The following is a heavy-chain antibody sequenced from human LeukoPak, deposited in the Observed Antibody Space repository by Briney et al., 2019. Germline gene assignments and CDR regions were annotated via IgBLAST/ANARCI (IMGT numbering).Heavy chain of an antibody. V-gene: IGHV4-39*01. CDR1: GGSVSTISHF. Sequence: SETLSLTCTVSGGSVSTISHFWDWVRQPPGKGLEWIVSLSDTGTTYYNPSLESRVTMSVDTSKNQFSLKLSSVTAPDTAVYYCARRDHTGRSHAWFDPWGQGTLVTVSS. CDR2: LSDTGTT. CDR3: ARRDHTGRSHAWFDP. J-gene: IGHJ5*02. D-gene: IGHD1-14*01.